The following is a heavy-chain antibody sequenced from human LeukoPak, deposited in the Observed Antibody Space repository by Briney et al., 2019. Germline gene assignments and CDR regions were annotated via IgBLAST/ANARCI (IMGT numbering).Heavy chain of an antibody. CDR1: GFPLDDYA. J-gene: IGHJ5*01. CDR3: ARESDSSGWYDC. D-gene: IGHD3-22*01. CDR2: ISGDGGST. V-gene: IGHV3-43*02. Sequence: GGSLRLSCAASGFPLDDYAMHCVPRAPGKGVEWVSHISGDGGSTFYADSVKGRFTNSRDNNKNSLYLQMSSLRSEDTALYYCARESDSSGWYDCWGQGTLATVSS.